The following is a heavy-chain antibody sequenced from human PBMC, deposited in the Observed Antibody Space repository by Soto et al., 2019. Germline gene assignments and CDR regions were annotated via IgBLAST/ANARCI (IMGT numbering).Heavy chain of an antibody. V-gene: IGHV4-59*01. J-gene: IGHJ5*02. CDR1: GGSISSYY. D-gene: IGHD3-10*01. CDR2: IYYSGST. CDR3: ASYGSGSYPGFDP. Sequence: QVQLQESGPGLVKPSETLSLTCTVSGGSISSYYWSWIRQPPGKGLDWIGYIYYSGSTNYNPSVKSPVASSVDTSTNKFSLRLSSVTAASTAGYYCASYGSGSYPGFDPWGQGTLVTVSS.